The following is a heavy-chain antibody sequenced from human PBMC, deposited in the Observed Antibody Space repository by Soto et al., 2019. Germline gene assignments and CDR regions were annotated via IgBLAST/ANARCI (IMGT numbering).Heavy chain of an antibody. V-gene: IGHV5-51*01. Sequence: GESLKISCRTSGYKFTPYWIAWLRQMPGKGLEWMGIIFPSDSDTRYSPSFQGQVTTSADRSTSTVFLQWASLKASDTAVYFCARKDKSGYFNWFDPWGQGTLVTVSS. CDR1: GYKFTPYW. J-gene: IGHJ5*02. CDR2: IFPSDSDT. D-gene: IGHD3-22*01. CDR3: ARKDKSGYFNWFDP.